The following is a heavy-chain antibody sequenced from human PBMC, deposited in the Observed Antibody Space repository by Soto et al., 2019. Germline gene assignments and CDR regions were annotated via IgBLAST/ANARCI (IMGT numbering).Heavy chain of an antibody. D-gene: IGHD6-13*01. CDR1: GFSLRTSAVG. V-gene: IGHV2-5*02. CDR3: AHRRASSTSWYTGANYFDY. CDR2: IYWDDDK. Sequence: SGPTLVSPTQTLTLTCTFSGFSLRTSAVGVGWIRQPPGKALEWLALIYWDDDKRYSPSLKSRLTITKDTSKNQVVLTMTNMDPVDTATYYCAHRRASSTSWYTGANYFDYWGQGTLVTVSS. J-gene: IGHJ4*02.